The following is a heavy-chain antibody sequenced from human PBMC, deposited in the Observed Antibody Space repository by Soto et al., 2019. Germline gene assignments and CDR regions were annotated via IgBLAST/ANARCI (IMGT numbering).Heavy chain of an antibody. D-gene: IGHD6-13*01. CDR1: GGSISSYY. J-gene: IGHJ4*01. Sequence: SVTLSLTCTVSGGSISSYYWSWIRQPPGKGLEWIGYIYYSGSTNYNPSLKSRVTISVDTSKNQFSLKLSSVTAADTAVYYCARTQEQLGLFDYWGHGTLVTVSS. V-gene: IGHV4-59*01. CDR3: ARTQEQLGLFDY. CDR2: IYYSGST.